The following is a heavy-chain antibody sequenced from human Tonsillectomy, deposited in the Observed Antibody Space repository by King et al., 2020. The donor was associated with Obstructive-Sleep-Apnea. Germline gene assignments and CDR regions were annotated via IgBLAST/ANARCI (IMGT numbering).Heavy chain of an antibody. J-gene: IGHJ4*02. Sequence: VQLVESGGGVVQPGRSLRLSCAASGFTFSTYGMHWVRQAPGKGLEWVAVIWYDGSNNYYADSVKGRFTISRDNSKNTLYLQMNSLRAEDTAVYYCARDNPTTPLDYWGQGTLVTVSS. CDR1: GFTFSTYG. CDR3: ARDNPTTPLDY. V-gene: IGHV3-33*01. D-gene: IGHD1-1*01. CDR2: IWYDGSNN.